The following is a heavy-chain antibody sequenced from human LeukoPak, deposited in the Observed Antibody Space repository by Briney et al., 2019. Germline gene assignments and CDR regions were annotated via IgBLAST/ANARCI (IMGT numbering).Heavy chain of an antibody. V-gene: IGHV6-1*01. D-gene: IGHD5-18*01. CDR1: GDSVSSNSAA. CDR3: ARDLGPGVQLWLGYYYYYGMDV. J-gene: IGHJ6*02. CDR2: TYYRSKWYN. Sequence: SQTLSLTCAISGDSVSSNSAAWNWIRQSPSRGLEWLGRTYYRSKWYNDYAVSVKSRITINPDTSKNQLSLQLNSVTPEDTAVYYCARDLGPGVQLWLGYYYYYGMDVWGQGTTVTVSS.